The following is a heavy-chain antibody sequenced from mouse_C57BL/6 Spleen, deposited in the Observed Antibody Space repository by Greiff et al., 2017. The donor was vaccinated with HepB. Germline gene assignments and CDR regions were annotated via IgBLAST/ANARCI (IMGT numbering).Heavy chain of an antibody. V-gene: IGHV5-16*01. Sequence: EVKLMESEGGLVQPGSSMKLSCTASGFTFSDYYMAWVRQVPEKGLEWVANINYDGSSTYYLDSLKSRFIISRDNAKNILYLQMSSLKSEDTATYYCARDVGYYFDYWGQGTTLTVSS. CDR2: INYDGSST. J-gene: IGHJ2*01. CDR3: ARDVGYYFDY. CDR1: GFTFSDYY.